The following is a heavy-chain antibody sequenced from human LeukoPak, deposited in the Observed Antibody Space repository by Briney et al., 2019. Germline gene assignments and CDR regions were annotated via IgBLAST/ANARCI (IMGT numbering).Heavy chain of an antibody. CDR3: ARAGADFWSGFPDY. CDR2: IYHSGST. Sequence: SQTLSLTCTVSGGSISSGGYYWSWIRQPPGKGLEWIGYIYHSGSTYYNPSLKSRVTISVDRSKNQFSLKLSSVTAADTAVYYCARAGADFWSGFPDYWGQGTLVTVSS. J-gene: IGHJ4*02. D-gene: IGHD3-3*01. V-gene: IGHV4-30-2*01. CDR1: GGSISSGGYY.